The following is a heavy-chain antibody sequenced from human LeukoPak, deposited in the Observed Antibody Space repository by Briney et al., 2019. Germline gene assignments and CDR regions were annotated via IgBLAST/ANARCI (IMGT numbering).Heavy chain of an antibody. Sequence: GGSVRLSCAASGFTFSSYGMSWVRQAPGKGLEWVSAISGSGGSTYYADSVKGRFTISRDNAKNSLYLQMNSLRAEDTALYYCARDGYYDFWSGYNPYYFDYWGQGTLVTVSS. CDR1: GFTFSSYG. CDR3: ARDGYYDFWSGYNPYYFDY. CDR2: ISGSGGST. V-gene: IGHV3-23*01. D-gene: IGHD3-3*01. J-gene: IGHJ4*02.